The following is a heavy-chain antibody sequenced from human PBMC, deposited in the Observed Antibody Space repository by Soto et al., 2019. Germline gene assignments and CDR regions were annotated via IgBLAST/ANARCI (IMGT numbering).Heavy chain of an antibody. CDR3: ASSYDSSGYDP. D-gene: IGHD3-22*01. J-gene: IGHJ5*02. Sequence: SETLSITCAVSGGSISSGGYSWCWIRQPPGKGLEWIGYIYHSGSTYYNTSLKSRVTISVDRSKNQFSLKLSSVTAADTAVYYCASSYDSSGYDPWGQGTLVTVSS. V-gene: IGHV4-30-2*01. CDR2: IYHSGST. CDR1: GGSISSGGYS.